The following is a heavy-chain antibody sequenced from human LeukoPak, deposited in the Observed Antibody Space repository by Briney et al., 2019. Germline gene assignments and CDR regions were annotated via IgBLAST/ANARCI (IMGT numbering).Heavy chain of an antibody. Sequence: GASVKVSCKASGYTFTGYYMHWVRQAPGQGLEWMGWINPNSGGTNYAQKFQGRVTMTRDTSISTAYMELSRLRSDDTAVYYCARDMQGAFGVVIIGVGYWGQGTLVTVSS. CDR1: GYTFTGYY. J-gene: IGHJ4*02. CDR3: ARDMQGAFGVVIIGVGY. CDR2: INPNSGGT. V-gene: IGHV1-2*02. D-gene: IGHD3-3*01.